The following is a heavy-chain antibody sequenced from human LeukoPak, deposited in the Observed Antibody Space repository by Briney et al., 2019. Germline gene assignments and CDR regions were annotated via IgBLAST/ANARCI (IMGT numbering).Heavy chain of an antibody. CDR1: GFTFSSYA. V-gene: IGHV3-23*01. J-gene: IGHJ4*02. CDR2: LSGSGGST. CDR3: AKGHVRHGDFDY. Sequence: GGSLRLSCAVSGFTFSSYAMSGGRQAPGKGLELVSVLSGSGGSTYYADSVNGRFTISSDNSQNPLYLKMNSLSVEDTAVYYCAKGHVRHGDFDYWGQGTLATVSS. D-gene: IGHD4-17*01.